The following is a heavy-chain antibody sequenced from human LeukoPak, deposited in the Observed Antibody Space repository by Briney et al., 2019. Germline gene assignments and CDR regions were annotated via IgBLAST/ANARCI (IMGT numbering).Heavy chain of an antibody. J-gene: IGHJ3*02. CDR1: GFTFSDYW. CDR3: ARSAVLRYFDWLLWASPTDDAFDI. D-gene: IGHD3-9*01. V-gene: IGHV3-7*01. Sequence: GGSLRLSCAASGFTFSDYWMSWVRQAPGKGLEWVANIKQDGSEKNYVDSVKGRFIISRDNAKNSLYLQMNRLRAEDTAVYYCARSAVLRYFDWLLWASPTDDAFDIWGQGTMVTVSS. CDR2: IKQDGSEK.